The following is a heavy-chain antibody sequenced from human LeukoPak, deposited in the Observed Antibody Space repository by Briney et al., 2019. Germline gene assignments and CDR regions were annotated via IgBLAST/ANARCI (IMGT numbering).Heavy chain of an antibody. CDR1: GFTFDDYG. Sequence: GGSQRLSCAASGFTFDDYGMSWVRQAPGKGLEWVSGINWSGGSTGYADSVKGRFTISRDNAKNSLYLQMNSLRAEDTALYYCARASHYSDSSDYPDYWGQGTLVTVSS. D-gene: IGHD3-22*01. V-gene: IGHV3-20*04. CDR3: ARASHYSDSSDYPDY. J-gene: IGHJ4*02. CDR2: INWSGGST.